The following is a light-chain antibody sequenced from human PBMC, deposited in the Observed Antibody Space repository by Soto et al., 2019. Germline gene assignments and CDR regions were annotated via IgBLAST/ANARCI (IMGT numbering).Light chain of an antibody. CDR3: SSYTSSSPLV. V-gene: IGLV2-14*01. CDR1: SSDVGGYNY. J-gene: IGLJ1*01. Sequence: QSVLTQPASVSGSPGQSITISCTGTSSDVGGYNYVSWYQQHPGKAPKLMIYEVSNRPSGVSNRFSGSKSGNTASLTISGLQAEDEADYYCSSYTSSSPLVFGTGIKVAVL. CDR2: EVS.